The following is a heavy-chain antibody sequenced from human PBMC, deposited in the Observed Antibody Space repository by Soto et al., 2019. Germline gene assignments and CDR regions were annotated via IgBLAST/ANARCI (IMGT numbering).Heavy chain of an antibody. D-gene: IGHD3-16*02. V-gene: IGHV4-31*03. Sequence: QVQLQESGPGLVKPSQTLSLTCTVSGGSISSGGYYWSWIRQHPGKGLEWIGYIYYSGSTYYNPSRKSRVTISVDTSKNQFSLKLSSVTAADTAVYYCASVRLGELSLYRVDYWGQGTLVTVSS. CDR3: ASVRLGELSLYRVDY. J-gene: IGHJ4*02. CDR1: GGSISSGGYY. CDR2: IYYSGST.